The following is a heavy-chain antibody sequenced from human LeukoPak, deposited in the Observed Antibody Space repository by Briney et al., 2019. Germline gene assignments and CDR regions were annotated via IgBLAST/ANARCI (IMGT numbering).Heavy chain of an antibody. V-gene: IGHV1-46*01. CDR1: GYTFTSYY. D-gene: IGHD5-12*01. J-gene: IGHJ5*02. CDR3: AREGSGYDRNWFDP. CDR2: INPSGGST. Sequence: ASVKVSCKASGYTFTSYYMHWVRQAPGQGLEWMGIINPSGGSTSYAQKFQGRVTMTRDTSISTAYMELSRLRSDDTAVYYCAREGSGYDRNWFDPWGQGTLVTVSS.